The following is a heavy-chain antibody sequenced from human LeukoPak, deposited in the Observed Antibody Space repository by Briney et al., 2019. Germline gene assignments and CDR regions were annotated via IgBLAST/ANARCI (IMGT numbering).Heavy chain of an antibody. D-gene: IGHD3-22*01. CDR3: ARSSVGASGYYYVGTFSFDY. V-gene: IGHV1-2*02. CDR2: INPNSGGT. Sequence: GASVTVSCKASGYTFTGYCMHWVRQAPGQGLEWMGWINPNSGGTNYAQKFQGRVTMTRDTSISTAYMELSRLRSDDTAVYYCARSSVGASGYYYVGTFSFDYWGQGTLVTVSS. J-gene: IGHJ4*02. CDR1: GYTFTGYC.